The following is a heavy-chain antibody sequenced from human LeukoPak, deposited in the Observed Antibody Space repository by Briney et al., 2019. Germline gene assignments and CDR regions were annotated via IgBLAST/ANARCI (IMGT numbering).Heavy chain of an antibody. CDR1: ARSISRYY. Sequence: SETLSLTCTVSARSISRYYWSCIRQPAGKGLEWIGRIYTSGTTNYNPSLKSRVTMSVDTSKNQFSLNLSSVTAADTAVYYCARGTGLYDYGDYGGPVDAFDIWGQGTMVTVSS. CDR2: IYTSGTT. V-gene: IGHV4-4*07. D-gene: IGHD4-17*01. J-gene: IGHJ3*02. CDR3: ARGTGLYDYGDYGGPVDAFDI.